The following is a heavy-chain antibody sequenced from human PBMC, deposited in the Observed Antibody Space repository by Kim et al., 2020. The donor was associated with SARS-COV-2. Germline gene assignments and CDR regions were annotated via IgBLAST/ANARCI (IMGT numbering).Heavy chain of an antibody. J-gene: IGHJ3*02. V-gene: IGHV4-34*01. D-gene: IGHD6-19*01. Sequence: SETLSLTCAVYGGSFSGYYWSWIRQPPGKVLEWIGEINHSGSTNYNPSLKSRVTISVDTSKNQFSLKLSSVTAADTAVYYCARRGRRRGGYIAVAGNDAFDIWGQGTMVTVSS. CDR3: ARRGRRRGGYIAVAGNDAFDI. CDR2: INHSGST. CDR1: GGSFSGYY.